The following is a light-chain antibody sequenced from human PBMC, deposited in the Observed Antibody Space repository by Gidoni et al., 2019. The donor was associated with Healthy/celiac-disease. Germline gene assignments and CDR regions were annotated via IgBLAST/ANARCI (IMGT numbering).Light chain of an antibody. CDR3: QQSYSTPPT. J-gene: IGKJ1*01. CDR2: AAS. Sequence: DIQMIQSPSSLSASVGDRVTITCRASQSISSYLNWYQQKPGKDTKLLIYAASSLQSGVPSRFSGSGSGTDFTLTISSLQPEDFATYYCQQSYSTPPTFGQGTKVEIK. CDR1: QSISSY. V-gene: IGKV1-39*01.